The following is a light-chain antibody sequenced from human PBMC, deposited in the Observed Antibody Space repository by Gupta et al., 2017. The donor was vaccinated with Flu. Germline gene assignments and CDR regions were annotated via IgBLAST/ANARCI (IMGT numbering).Light chain of an antibody. Sequence: DIQMTQSPSTLSASVGDRVTITCRASQNINSWLAWYQQKTGEAPKLLIYQASTLESGVPSRFSGSGSGTEFTLTISSRQPDDFAIYYCQQYKSDSPLTFGRGTKVEIK. CDR3: QQYKSDSPLT. CDR2: QAS. J-gene: IGKJ4*01. V-gene: IGKV1-5*03. CDR1: QNINSW.